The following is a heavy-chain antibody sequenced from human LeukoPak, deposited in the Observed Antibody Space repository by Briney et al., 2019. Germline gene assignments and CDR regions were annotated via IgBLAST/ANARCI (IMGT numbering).Heavy chain of an antibody. CDR1: GYSFTDYY. CDR3: ARDFRLRFLEWLLYN. D-gene: IGHD3-3*01. V-gene: IGHV1-2*02. CDR2: INPNSGGT. J-gene: IGHJ4*02. Sequence: ASVKVSCKASGYSFTDYYMHWVRQAPGQGLEWMGWINPNSGGTNYAQKFQGRVTMTRDTSISTAYMELSRLRSDDAAVYYCARDFRLRFLEWLLYNWGQGTLVTVSS.